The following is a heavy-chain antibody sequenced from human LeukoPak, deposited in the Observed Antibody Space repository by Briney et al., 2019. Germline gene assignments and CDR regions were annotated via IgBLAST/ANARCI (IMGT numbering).Heavy chain of an antibody. Sequence: PSETLSLTCAVYGGSFSGYYWSWIRQPPGKGLEWIGEFNHSGSTNYNPSLKSRVTISVDTSKNHFSLKLSSLTAADTAVYYCARKRKGISSSYPFLNYYYKDVWGKGTTVTVSS. D-gene: IGHD6-13*01. CDR3: ARKRKGISSSYPFLNYYYKDV. CDR1: GGSFSGYY. V-gene: IGHV4-34*01. J-gene: IGHJ6*03. CDR2: FNHSGST.